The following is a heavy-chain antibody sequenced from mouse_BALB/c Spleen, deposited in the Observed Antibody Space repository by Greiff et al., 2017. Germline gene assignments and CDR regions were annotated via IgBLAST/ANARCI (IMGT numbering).Heavy chain of an antibody. CDR1: GYAFSSYW. Sequence: QVQLQQSGAELVRPGSSVEISCKASGYAFSSYWMNWVKQRPGQGLEWIGQIYPGDGDTNYNGKFKGKATLTADKSSSTAYMQLSSLTSEDSAVYFCARTGYYGSSYYWYFDVWGAGTTVTVSS. V-gene: IGHV1-80*01. D-gene: IGHD1-1*01. CDR3: ARTGYYGSSYYWYFDV. CDR2: IYPGDGDT. J-gene: IGHJ1*01.